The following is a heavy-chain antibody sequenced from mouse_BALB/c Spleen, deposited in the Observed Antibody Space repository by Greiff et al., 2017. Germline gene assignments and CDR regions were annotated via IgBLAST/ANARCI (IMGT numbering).Heavy chain of an antibody. D-gene: IGHD2-3*01. CDR3: ARCDGYYDYYAMDY. V-gene: IGHV1-7*01. J-gene: IGHJ4*01. CDR2: INPSTGYT. Sequence: QVQLQQSGAELAKPGASVKMSCKASGYTFTSYWMHWVKQRPGQGLEWIGYINPSTGYTEYNQKFKDKATLTADKSSSTAYMQLSSLTSEDSAVYYCARCDGYYDYYAMDYWGQGTSVTVSS. CDR1: GYTFTSYW.